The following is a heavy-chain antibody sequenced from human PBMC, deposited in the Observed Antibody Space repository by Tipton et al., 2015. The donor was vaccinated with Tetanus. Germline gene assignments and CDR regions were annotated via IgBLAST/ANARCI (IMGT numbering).Heavy chain of an antibody. CDR1: GGPFSGYY. J-gene: IGHJ1*01. V-gene: IGHV4-34*01. CDR2: INHSGST. D-gene: IGHD1-26*01. CDR3: ARLIVGATTSEYFQH. Sequence: TLSLTCAVYGGPFSGYYWSWIRQPPGKGLEWIGEINHSGSTNYNPSLKSRVTISVDTPKNQFSLKLSSVTAADTAVYYCARLIVGATTSEYFQHWGQGTLVTVSS.